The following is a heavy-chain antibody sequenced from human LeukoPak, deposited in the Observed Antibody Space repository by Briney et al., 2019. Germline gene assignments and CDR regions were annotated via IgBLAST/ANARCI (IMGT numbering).Heavy chain of an antibody. CDR1: GYSFTGYW. CDR3: ARLQEGYCSGGSCYSGNWFDP. D-gene: IGHD2-15*01. J-gene: IGHJ5*02. Sequence: GESLKISWQGSGYSFTGYWIGWVRQMPGKGLEWMGIIYPGDSDTRYSPSFQGQVTISADKSISTAYLQWSSLKASDTAMYYCARLQEGYCSGGSCYSGNWFDPWGQGTLVTVSS. V-gene: IGHV5-51*01. CDR2: IYPGDSDT.